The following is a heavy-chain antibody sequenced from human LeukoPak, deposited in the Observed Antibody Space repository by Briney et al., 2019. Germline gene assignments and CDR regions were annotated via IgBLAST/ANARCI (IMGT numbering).Heavy chain of an antibody. CDR1: GYTFTSYD. CDR2: MNPNSGNT. J-gene: IGHJ6*03. D-gene: IGHD6-13*01. CDR3: ARAGYSSSWSYYYYYYMDV. V-gene: IGHV1-8*03. Sequence: GASVKVSCKASGYTFTSYDINWVRQATGQGLEWMEWMNPNSGNTGYAQKFQGRVTITRNTSISTAYMELSSLRSEDTAVYYCARAGYSSSWSYYYYYYMDVWGKGTTVTVSS.